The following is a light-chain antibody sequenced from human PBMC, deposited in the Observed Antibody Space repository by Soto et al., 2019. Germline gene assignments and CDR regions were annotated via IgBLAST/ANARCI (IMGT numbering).Light chain of an antibody. CDR3: SSYTSSSTVV. Sequence: QSALTQPASVSGSPGQSITISCTGTSSDVGGYNYVCWYQHHPGKAPKLIIYDVSNRPSGVSNRFSASKSGNTASLSISGLQAEDEADYYCSSYTSSSTVVFGGGTKVTVL. CDR1: SSDVGGYNY. J-gene: IGLJ3*02. CDR2: DVS. V-gene: IGLV2-14*03.